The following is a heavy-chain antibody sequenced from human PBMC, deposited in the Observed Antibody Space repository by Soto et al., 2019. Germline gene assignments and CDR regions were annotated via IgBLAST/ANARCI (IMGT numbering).Heavy chain of an antibody. CDR2: IYPGDSDT. J-gene: IGHJ6*02. CDR1: GYNFDNGW. V-gene: IGHV5-51*01. CDR3: TRQENPYSYYGMDV. Sequence: PGESLKISCKASGYNFDNGWIGWVRQMPGKGLEWMGIIYPGDSDTKYSPSFQDQVTISADKSITTAYLQWSSLEASDTAMYYCTRQENPYSYYGMDVWGQGTTVTVSS.